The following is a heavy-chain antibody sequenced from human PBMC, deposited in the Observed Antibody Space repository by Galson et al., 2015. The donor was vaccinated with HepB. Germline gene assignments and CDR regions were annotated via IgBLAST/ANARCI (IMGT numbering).Heavy chain of an antibody. D-gene: IGHD5-12*01. Sequence: SLRLSCAASGFTVTSNHMSWVRQAPGKGLEWVSGIYSGGSTFYADSVKGRVTITRDNSKNTLYLQMNSLRAEDTAVYYCAREYSATWFSGLGYWGQGTLVTVSS. CDR1: GFTVTSNH. CDR2: IYSGGST. V-gene: IGHV3-53*01. J-gene: IGHJ4*02. CDR3: AREYSATWFSGLGY.